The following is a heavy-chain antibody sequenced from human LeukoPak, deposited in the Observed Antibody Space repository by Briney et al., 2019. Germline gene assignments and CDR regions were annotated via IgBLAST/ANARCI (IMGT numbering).Heavy chain of an antibody. V-gene: IGHV3-48*04. CDR2: ISSSSGTI. D-gene: IGHD6-13*01. Sequence: PGGSLRLSCAASGFTFSSYSMNWVRQAPGKGLEWVSYISSSSGTIYYADSVKGRFTISRDNAKNSLYLQMNSLRAEDTAVYYCARDYPWAAYGMDVWGQGTTVTVSS. CDR3: ARDYPWAAYGMDV. J-gene: IGHJ6*02. CDR1: GFTFSSYS.